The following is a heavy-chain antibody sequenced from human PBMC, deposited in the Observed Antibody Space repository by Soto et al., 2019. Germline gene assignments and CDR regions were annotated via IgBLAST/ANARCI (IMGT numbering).Heavy chain of an antibody. J-gene: IGHJ4*02. CDR3: ARGEGGPRWGSIDY. D-gene: IGHD2-21*01. CDR2: INPNSGGT. Sequence: ASVKVSCKASGYTFTGYYMHWVRQAPGQGLEWMGWINPNSGGTNYAQKFQGWVTMTRDTSISTAYMELSRLRSDDTAVYYCARGEGGPRWGSIDYWGQGALVTVSS. CDR1: GYTFTGYY. V-gene: IGHV1-2*04.